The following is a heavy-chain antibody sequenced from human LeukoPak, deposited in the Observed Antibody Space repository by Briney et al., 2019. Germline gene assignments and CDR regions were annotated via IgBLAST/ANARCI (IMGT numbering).Heavy chain of an antibody. CDR3: ARYCSSTSCYGYYYGMDV. D-gene: IGHD2-2*01. CDR1: GYTFTSYY. Sequence: ASVKVSCKASGYTFTSYYMHWVRQVPGQGLEWMGIINPSGGSTSYAQKFQGRVTMTRDTSTSTVYMELSSLRSEDTAVYYCARYCSSTSCYGYYYGMDVWGKGTTVTVSS. V-gene: IGHV1-46*01. CDR2: INPSGGST. J-gene: IGHJ6*04.